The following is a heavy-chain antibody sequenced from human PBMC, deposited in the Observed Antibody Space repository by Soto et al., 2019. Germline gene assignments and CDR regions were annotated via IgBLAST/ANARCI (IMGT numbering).Heavy chain of an antibody. Sequence: SETLSLTCTVSGGSISSSSYYWGWIRQPPGKGLEWIGSIYYSGSTYYNPSLKSRVTISVDTSKNQFSLKLSSVTAADTAVYYCARRSSSWYFDYWGQGTLVTVSS. V-gene: IGHV4-39*01. CDR3: ARRSSSWYFDY. CDR2: IYYSGST. J-gene: IGHJ4*02. CDR1: GGSISSSSYY. D-gene: IGHD6-13*01.